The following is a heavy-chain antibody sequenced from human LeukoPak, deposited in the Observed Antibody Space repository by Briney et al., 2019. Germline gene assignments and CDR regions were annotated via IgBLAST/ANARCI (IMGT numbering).Heavy chain of an antibody. Sequence: GGSLRLSCAASGFTFSSYGMHWVRQAPGKGLEWVAVIWYDGSNKYYADSVKGRFTISRDNSKNTLYLQMNSLRAEDTAVYYCARGYDSSGYYYVNFDYWGQGTLVTVSS. D-gene: IGHD3-22*01. V-gene: IGHV3-33*01. CDR2: IWYDGSNK. CDR3: ARGYDSSGYYYVNFDY. J-gene: IGHJ4*02. CDR1: GFTFSSYG.